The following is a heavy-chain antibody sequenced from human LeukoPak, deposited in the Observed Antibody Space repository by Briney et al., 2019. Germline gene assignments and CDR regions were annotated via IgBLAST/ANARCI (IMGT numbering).Heavy chain of an antibody. CDR2: INHSGST. J-gene: IGHJ5*02. Sequence: PSETLSLTCAVYGGSFSGYYWSWIRQPPGNGLEWIGEINHSGSTNYNPSLKSRVTISVDTSKNQFSPKLSSVTAADTAVYYCARVAGGSIFGVVIQRGWFDPWGQGTLVTVSS. V-gene: IGHV4-34*01. CDR1: GGSFSGYY. D-gene: IGHD3-3*01. CDR3: ARVAGGSIFGVVIQRGWFDP.